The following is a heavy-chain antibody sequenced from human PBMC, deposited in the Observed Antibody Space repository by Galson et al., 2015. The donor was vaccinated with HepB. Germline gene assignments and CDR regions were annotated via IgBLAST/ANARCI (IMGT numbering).Heavy chain of an antibody. CDR3: TRDEGGGIGVAAYYYYGMDV. V-gene: IGHV3-49*03. J-gene: IGHJ6*02. CDR2: IRSKRYGGTT. CDR1: GFTLGDYA. D-gene: IGHD6-19*01. Sequence: SLRLSCAASGFTLGDYAMSWFRQAPGKGLEWICFIRSKRYGGTTEYAASVKGRFTIARDDSKSIAYLQMNSLKTEDTAVYYCTRDEGGGIGVAAYYYYGMDVWGQGTTVTVSS.